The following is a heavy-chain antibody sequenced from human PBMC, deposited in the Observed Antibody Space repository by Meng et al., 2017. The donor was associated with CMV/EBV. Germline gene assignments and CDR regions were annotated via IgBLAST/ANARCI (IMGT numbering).Heavy chain of an antibody. CDR3: ARDIVVVPAAPELYYYYYGMDV. V-gene: IGHV3-74*01. Sequence: GESLKISCAASGFTFSSYWMHWVRQAPGKGLVWVSRINSDGSSTSYEDSVKGRFIISRDNAKNTLYLQMNSLRAEDTAVYYCARDIVVVPAAPELYYYYYGMDVWGQGTTVTVSS. CDR1: GFTFSSYW. J-gene: IGHJ6*02. D-gene: IGHD2-2*01. CDR2: INSDGSST.